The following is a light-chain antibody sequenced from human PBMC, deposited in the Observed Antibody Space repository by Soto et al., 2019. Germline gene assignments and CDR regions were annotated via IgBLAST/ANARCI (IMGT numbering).Light chain of an antibody. CDR1: TGAVTSGHH. CDR3: PLYYGGAQAHCV. J-gene: IGLJ3*02. V-gene: IGLV7-43*01. CDR2: STN. Sequence: QTVVTQEPSLTLSPGGTVTLTCASSTGAVTSGHHPNWLQQQPGQAPRTVIYSTNNKEPWTPARISGSLLGDKAALTLSGVQPEDEEEYCCPLYYGGAQAHCVFGGGTQLTVL.